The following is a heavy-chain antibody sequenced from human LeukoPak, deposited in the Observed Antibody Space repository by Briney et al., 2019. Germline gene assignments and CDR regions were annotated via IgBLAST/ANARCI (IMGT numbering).Heavy chain of an antibody. Sequence: SQTLSLTYAVHGGSFTGYYWSWIRHPPGKGLQWIREINHSESTNYNPSLKSRVTISVDTSKNQFSLKLSSVTAADTAVYYCARGRLVPPRGSYYFDYWGQGTLVTVSS. CDR3: ARGRLVPPRGSYYFDY. CDR2: INHSEST. J-gene: IGHJ4*02. D-gene: IGHD2-8*01. CDR1: GGSFTGYY. V-gene: IGHV4-34*01.